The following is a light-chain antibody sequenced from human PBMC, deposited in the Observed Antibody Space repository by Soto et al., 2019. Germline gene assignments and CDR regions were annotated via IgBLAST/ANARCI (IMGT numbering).Light chain of an antibody. V-gene: IGLV2-23*01. CDR2: EAS. CDR1: SSDLGNHNL. CDR3: CSYAGRSTVV. Sequence: QSALTQPASVSGSPGQSITISCTGTSSDLGNHNLVSWYQQYPGKAPTLMIYEASQRPSGISHRFSGSKSGNTASLTISGLQTEDEANYYCCSYAGRSTVVFGGGTKLTVL. J-gene: IGLJ2*01.